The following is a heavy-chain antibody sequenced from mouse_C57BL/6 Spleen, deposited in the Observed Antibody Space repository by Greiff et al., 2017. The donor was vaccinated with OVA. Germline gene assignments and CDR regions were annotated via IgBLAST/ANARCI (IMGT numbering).Heavy chain of an antibody. CDR3: ARCGGTKDYFDY. V-gene: IGHV1-82*01. CDR2: IYPGDGDT. D-gene: IGHD4-1*01. J-gene: IGHJ2*01. Sequence: QVQLQQSGPELVKPGASVKISCKASGYAFSSSWMNWVKQRPGKGLEWIGRIYPGDGDTNYNGKFKGKATLTADKSSSTAYMQLSSLTSEDSAVYFCARCGGTKDYFDYWGQGTTLTVSS. CDR1: GYAFSSSW.